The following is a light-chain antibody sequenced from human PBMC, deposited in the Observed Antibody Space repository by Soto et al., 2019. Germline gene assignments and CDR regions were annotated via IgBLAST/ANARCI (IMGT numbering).Light chain of an antibody. Sequence: QAVLTQPASVSGSPGQSITISCTGTSSDVGSYNLVSWYQQHPGKAPKLMIYEGSKRPSGVSNRFSGSKSGNTASLTISGLQAEDEADYYCCSYAGSRTFYVFGTGTKLTV. CDR1: SSDVGSYNL. V-gene: IGLV2-23*01. CDR2: EGS. CDR3: CSYAGSRTFYV. J-gene: IGLJ1*01.